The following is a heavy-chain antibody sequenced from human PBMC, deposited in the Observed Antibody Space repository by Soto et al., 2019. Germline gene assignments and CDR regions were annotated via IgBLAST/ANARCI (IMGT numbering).Heavy chain of an antibody. CDR1: GFTFSTYG. D-gene: IGHD3-9*01. CDR3: AHFDWFIDY. Sequence: GGSLRLSCAASGFTFSTYGMHWVRQAPGKGLEWVAVIWYDGTKQYYADSVKGRFTISRDNSKDTMYLQMNSLRVEDTAVYYCAHFDWFIDYWGQGTLVTAPQ. CDR2: IWYDGTKQ. V-gene: IGHV3-33*01. J-gene: IGHJ4*02.